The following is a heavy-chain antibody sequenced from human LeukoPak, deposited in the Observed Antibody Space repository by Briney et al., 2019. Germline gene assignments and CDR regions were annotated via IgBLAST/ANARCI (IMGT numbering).Heavy chain of an antibody. J-gene: IGHJ6*02. CDR3: ARADYDFWSGYYYYYGMDV. D-gene: IGHD3-3*01. V-gene: IGHV3-30*04. Sequence: PGGSLRLSCAASGFTFSSYAMHWVRQAPGKGLEWVAVISSDESERYYADSVKRRFTISRDNSKNTLYLQMNSLRAEDTAVYYCARADYDFWSGYYYYYGMDVWGQGTTVTVSS. CDR2: ISSDESER. CDR1: GFTFSSYA.